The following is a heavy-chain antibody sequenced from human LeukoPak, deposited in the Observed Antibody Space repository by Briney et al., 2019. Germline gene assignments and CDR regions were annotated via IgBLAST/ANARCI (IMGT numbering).Heavy chain of an antibody. CDR2: IYYNGRT. CDR1: GDSINSGYH. V-gene: IGHV4-31*03. CDR3: ARDLRGSPMDV. J-gene: IGHJ6*03. Sequence: SETLSPTCTVSGDSINSGYHWSWIRQQPGKGLEWIGNIYYNGRTYYKTSLKSRIIISVDMSKNQISLQLSSVTAADTAVYYCARDLRGSPMDVWGKGTPVAVSS. D-gene: IGHD1-26*01.